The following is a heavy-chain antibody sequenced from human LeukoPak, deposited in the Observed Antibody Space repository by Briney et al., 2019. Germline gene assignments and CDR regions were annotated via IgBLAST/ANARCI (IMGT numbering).Heavy chain of an antibody. CDR1: GFTFSSYD. Sequence: GGSLRLSCAASGFTFSSYDMHWVCQATGKGLEWVSAIGTAGDTYYPGSVKGQFTISRENAKNSLYLQMNSLRAGDTAVYYCARAGIAAAEYAFDIWGQGTMVTVSS. CDR2: IGTAGDT. D-gene: IGHD6-13*01. CDR3: ARAGIAAAEYAFDI. J-gene: IGHJ3*02. V-gene: IGHV3-13*01.